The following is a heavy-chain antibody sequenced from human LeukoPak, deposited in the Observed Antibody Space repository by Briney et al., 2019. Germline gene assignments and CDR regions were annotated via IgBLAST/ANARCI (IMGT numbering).Heavy chain of an antibody. J-gene: IGHJ4*02. Sequence: ASVKVSCKASGYTFTGYYMHWGRQAPGQGLEWMGWINPNSGGTNYAQKFQGRVTMTRDTSISTAYMELSRLRSDDTAVYYCARVSRPSYYYDSSGYGAFDYWGQGTLVTVSS. CDR3: ARVSRPSYYYDSSGYGAFDY. D-gene: IGHD3-22*01. CDR2: INPNSGGT. V-gene: IGHV1-2*02. CDR1: GYTFTGYY.